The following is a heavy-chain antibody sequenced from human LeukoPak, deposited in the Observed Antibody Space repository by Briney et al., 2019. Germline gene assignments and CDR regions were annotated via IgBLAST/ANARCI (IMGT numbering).Heavy chain of an antibody. CDR3: ARSRSSGWYLWDY. V-gene: IGHV1-69*05. CDR2: IIPIFGTA. CDR1: GGTFSSYA. J-gene: IGHJ4*02. D-gene: IGHD6-19*01. Sequence: SVKVSCKASGGTFSSYAISWVRQAPGQGLEWMGRIIPIFGTANYAQKFQGRVTITTDESTSTAYMELSSLRSEDTAVYYCARSRSSGWYLWDYWGQGTLVTVSS.